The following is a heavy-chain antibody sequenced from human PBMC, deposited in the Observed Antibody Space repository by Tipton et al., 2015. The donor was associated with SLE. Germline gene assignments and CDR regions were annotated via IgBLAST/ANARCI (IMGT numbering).Heavy chain of an antibody. CDR2: INHSGST. J-gene: IGHJ6*02. D-gene: IGHD6-13*01. CDR3: ARHLGEQQLVYYYYYGMDV. Sequence: TLSLTCTVSGGSISSSSYYWGWIRQPPGKGLEWIGEINHSGSTNYHPSLKSRVTISVDTSKNQFSLKLSSVTAADTGVYYCARHLGEQQLVYYYYYGMDVWGQGPTVTVSS. CDR1: GGSISSSSYY. V-gene: IGHV4-39*01.